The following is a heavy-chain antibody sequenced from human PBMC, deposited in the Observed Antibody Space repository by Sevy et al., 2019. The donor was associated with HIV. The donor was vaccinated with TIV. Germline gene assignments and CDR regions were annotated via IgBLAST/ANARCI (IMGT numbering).Heavy chain of an antibody. V-gene: IGHV3-21*01. CDR2: ISSSSSYI. CDR1: GFTFSSYS. D-gene: IGHD3-22*01. Sequence: GGSLRLSCAASGFTFSSYSMNWVRQAPGKGLEWVSSISSSSSYIYYADSVKGRFTISRDNAKNSLYLQMNSLRAEDTAVYYCAREGYYYDSSSYYYGGYFDYWGQGTLVTVSS. CDR3: AREGYYYDSSSYYYGGYFDY. J-gene: IGHJ4*02.